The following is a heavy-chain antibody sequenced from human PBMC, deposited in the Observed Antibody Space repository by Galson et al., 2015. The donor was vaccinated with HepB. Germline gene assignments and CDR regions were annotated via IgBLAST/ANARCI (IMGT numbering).Heavy chain of an antibody. CDR3: ARAGGGAFDI. V-gene: IGHV3-7*03. J-gene: IGHJ3*02. D-gene: IGHD3-16*01. CDR2: ISQDGSEK. Sequence: SLRLSCAVSGFTFNNYWMSWVRQALEKGLEWVAHISQDGSEKYCMDSVKGRFTISRDNSKNSLYLQMNSLRAGDTAIYFCARAGGGAFDIWGQGTMVTVSS. CDR1: GFTFNNYW.